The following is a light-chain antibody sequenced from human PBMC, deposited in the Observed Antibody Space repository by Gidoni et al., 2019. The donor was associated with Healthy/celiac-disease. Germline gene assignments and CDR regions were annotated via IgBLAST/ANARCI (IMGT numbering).Light chain of an antibody. CDR1: QSISSY. CDR2: AAS. CDR3: QQSYSTPIT. Sequence: DIKLTRPPSSLSASVGDRVTITCRASQSISSYLNWYQQKPGKAPKLLIYAASSLQSGVPSRFSGSGSGTDFTLTISSLQPEDFATYYCQQSYSTPITFGQGTRLEIK. J-gene: IGKJ5*01. V-gene: IGKV1-39*01.